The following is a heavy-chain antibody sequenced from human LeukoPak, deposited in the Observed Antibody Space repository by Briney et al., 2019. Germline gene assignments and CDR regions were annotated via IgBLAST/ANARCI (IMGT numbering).Heavy chain of an antibody. V-gene: IGHV1-8*01. CDR3: ARVGLAYAFDI. CDR2: MNPNSGNT. D-gene: IGHD3-16*01. CDR1: GYTFTSYD. J-gene: IGHJ3*02. Sequence: RASVKVSCKASGYTFTSYDINWVRQATGQGLEWMGWMNPNSGNTGYAQKFQGGVTMTRNTSISTAYMELSSLRSEDTAVYYCARVGLAYAFDIWGQGTMVTVSS.